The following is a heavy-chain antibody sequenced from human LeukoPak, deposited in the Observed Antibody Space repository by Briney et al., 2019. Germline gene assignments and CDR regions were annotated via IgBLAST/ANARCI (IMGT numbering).Heavy chain of an antibody. J-gene: IGHJ6*02. CDR3: ARVRPGYCSSTSCYISYYYYGMDV. D-gene: IGHD2-2*03. V-gene: IGHV1-69*10. CDR2: IIPILGIA. Sequence: GASVKVSCKASGYTFTSYGISWVRQAPGQGLEWMGWIIPILGIANYAQKFQGRVTITADKSTSTAYMELSSLRSEDTAVYYCARVRPGYCSSTSCYISYYYYGMDVWGQGTTVTVSS. CDR1: GYTFTSYG.